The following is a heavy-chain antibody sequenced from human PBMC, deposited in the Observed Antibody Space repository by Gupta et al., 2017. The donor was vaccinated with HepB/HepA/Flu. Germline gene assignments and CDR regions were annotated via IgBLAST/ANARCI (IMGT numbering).Heavy chain of an antibody. Sequence: QLQLQESGPGLVKPSETLSLTCTVSGGPISSSSYYWGWIRQPPGKGLEWIGSIYYSGSTYYNPSLKSRVTISVDTSKNQFSLKLSSVTAADTAVYYCARRLSIAARKYYYYYGMDVWGQGTTVTVSS. CDR2: IYYSGST. J-gene: IGHJ6*02. V-gene: IGHV4-39*01. CDR1: GGPISSSSYY. CDR3: ARRLSIAARKYYYYYGMDV. D-gene: IGHD6-6*01.